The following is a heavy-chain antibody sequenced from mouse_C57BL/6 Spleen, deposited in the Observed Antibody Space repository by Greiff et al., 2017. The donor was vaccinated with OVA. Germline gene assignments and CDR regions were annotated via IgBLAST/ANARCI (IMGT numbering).Heavy chain of an antibody. CDR1: GYTFTSYW. J-gene: IGHJ2*01. Sequence: QVQLQQPGAELVKPGASVKLSCKASGYTFTSYWMHWVKQRPGQGLEWIGMIHPNSGSTNYNEKFKSKATLTVDKSSSTAYMQLSSLTSEDSAVYYCARWGTNWERNYWGQGTTLTVSS. V-gene: IGHV1-64*01. CDR2: IHPNSGST. CDR3: ARWGTNWERNY. D-gene: IGHD4-1*01.